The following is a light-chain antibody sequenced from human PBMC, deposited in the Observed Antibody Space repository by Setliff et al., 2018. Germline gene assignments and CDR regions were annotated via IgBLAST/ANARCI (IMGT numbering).Light chain of an antibody. CDR1: SSDISVYNY. CDR3: SSYEGGNNYV. Sequence: QSVLTQPPSASGSPGQSVTISCTGTSSDISVYNYVSWYQQHPGKAPKLMIYEVSKRPSGVPDRFSGSKSGNTASLTISGLQPEDEADYYGSSYEGGNNYVGGSGTKGTVL. J-gene: IGLJ1*01. CDR2: EVS. V-gene: IGLV2-8*01.